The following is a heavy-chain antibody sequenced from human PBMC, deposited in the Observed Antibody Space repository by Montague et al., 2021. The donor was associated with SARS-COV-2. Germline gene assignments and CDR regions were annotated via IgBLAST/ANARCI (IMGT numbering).Heavy chain of an antibody. CDR3: ARSYYDILTNYYDAFDI. Sequence: VKPTQTLILTCTLSGSSLSTSGMRASWIRQPPGKALEWLARIDXDDDKFYSTSLKTRLTISKDTSKNQVVLTMTNMDPVDTATYYCARSYYDILTNYYDAFDIWGQGTMVTVSS. D-gene: IGHD3-9*01. V-gene: IGHV2-70*04. J-gene: IGHJ3*02. CDR2: IDXDDDK. CDR1: GSSLSTSGMR.